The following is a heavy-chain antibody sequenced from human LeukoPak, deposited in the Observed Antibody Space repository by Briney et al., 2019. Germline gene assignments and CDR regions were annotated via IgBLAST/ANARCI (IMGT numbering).Heavy chain of an antibody. CDR2: INPNSGGT. V-gene: IGHV1-2*02. CDR3: ARAGPIVVVPAAPTDY. CDR1: GYTFTGYY. J-gene: IGHJ4*02. D-gene: IGHD2-2*01. Sequence: ASVKVSCKASGYTFTGYYMHWLRQAPGQGLEWMGWINPNSGGTNYAQKFQGRVTMTRDTSISTAYMELSRLRSDDTAVYYCARAGPIVVVPAAPTDYWGQGTLVTVSS.